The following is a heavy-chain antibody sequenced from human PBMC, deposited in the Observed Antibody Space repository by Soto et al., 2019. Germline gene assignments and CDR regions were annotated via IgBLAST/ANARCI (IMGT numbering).Heavy chain of an antibody. D-gene: IGHD6-19*01. CDR2: ISYDDGTNK. CDR1: GFTFSSFT. V-gene: IGHV3-30-3*01. Sequence: QVQLVESGGGVVQPGRSLRLSCAASGFTFSSFTMHWVRQAPGKGLEWVAVISYDDGTNKDYADSVKGRFTISRDNPKDTLYRQMNSLRAEDTGVYYCARSIAVAGTPEFDYWGQGTLVTVSS. CDR3: ARSIAVAGTPEFDY. J-gene: IGHJ4*02.